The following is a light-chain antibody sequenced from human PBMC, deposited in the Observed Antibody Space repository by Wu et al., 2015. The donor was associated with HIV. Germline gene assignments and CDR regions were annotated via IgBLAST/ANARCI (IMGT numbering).Light chain of an antibody. CDR2: GAS. V-gene: IGKV3-20*01. CDR1: QNINTY. Sequence: DIVLTQSPGTLSLSPGERATLSCRATQNINTYLAWYQQRPGQAPRLLIYGASSRATGIPNRFSGSGSGTDFTLIISRLEPGDFAVYYCQQYGTSPPTFGPGTKVDIK. J-gene: IGKJ3*01. CDR3: QQYGTSPPT.